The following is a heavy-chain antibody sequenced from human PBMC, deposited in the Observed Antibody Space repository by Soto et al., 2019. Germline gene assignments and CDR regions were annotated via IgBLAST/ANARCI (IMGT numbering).Heavy chain of an antibody. CDR1: GYSFTSYW. J-gene: IGHJ6*02. V-gene: IGHV5-10-1*01. D-gene: IGHD3-3*01. CDR2: IDPSDSYT. Sequence: GESLKISCKGSGYSFTSYWISWVRQMPGKGLEWMGRIDPSDSYTNYSPSFQGHVTISADKSISTAYLQWSSLKASDTAMYYCATNDFWSAYYTPIYYYYGMDVWGQGTTVSVSS. CDR3: ATNDFWSAYYTPIYYYYGMDV.